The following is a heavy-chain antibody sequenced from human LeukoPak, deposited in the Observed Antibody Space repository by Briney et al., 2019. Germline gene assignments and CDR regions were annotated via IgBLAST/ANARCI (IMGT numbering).Heavy chain of an antibody. J-gene: IGHJ4*02. V-gene: IGHV3-23*01. D-gene: IGHD2-15*01. Sequence: GGSLRLSCAASGFTFSSSAMSWVRQAPGKGLEGVSAISNNGGYTYYADSVQGRFTISRDNSKSTLCLQMNSLRAEDTAVYYCAKQLGYCSDGSCYFPYWGQGTLVTVSS. CDR2: ISNNGGYT. CDR3: AKQLGYCSDGSCYFPY. CDR1: GFTFSSSA.